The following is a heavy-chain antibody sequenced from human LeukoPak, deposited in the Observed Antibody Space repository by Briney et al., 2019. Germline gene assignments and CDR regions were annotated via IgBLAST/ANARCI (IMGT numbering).Heavy chain of an antibody. CDR3: ARTVSPQLYSGYDDPDY. CDR2: ISSGTSYT. J-gene: IGHJ4*02. Sequence: GGSLRLSCAASGFTFSSYEMNWVRQAPGKGLEWVSYISSGTSYTNYADSVKGRFTISRDNAKNSLYLQMNSLRAEDTAVYYCARTVSPQLYSGYDDPDYWGQGTLVTVSS. V-gene: IGHV3-21*05. CDR1: GFTFSSYE. D-gene: IGHD5-12*01.